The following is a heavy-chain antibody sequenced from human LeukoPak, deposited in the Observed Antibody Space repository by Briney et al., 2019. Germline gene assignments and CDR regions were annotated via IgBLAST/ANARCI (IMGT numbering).Heavy chain of an antibody. J-gene: IGHJ4*02. V-gene: IGHV3-30-3*01. CDR2: ISYDGSNK. CDR1: EFTFSSYA. D-gene: IGHD6-13*01. Sequence: GRSLRLSCAASEFTFSSYAMHWVRQAPGKGLEWVAVISYDGSNKYYADSVKGRFTISRDNSKNTLYVQMNSLRAEDTAVYYCARSWYFDYWGQGTLVTVSS. CDR3: ARSWYFDY.